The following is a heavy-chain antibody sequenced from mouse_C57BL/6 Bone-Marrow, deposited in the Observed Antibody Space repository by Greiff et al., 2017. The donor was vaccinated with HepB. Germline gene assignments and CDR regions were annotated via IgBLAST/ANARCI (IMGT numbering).Heavy chain of an antibody. V-gene: IGHV3-6*01. CDR1: GYSITSGYY. D-gene: IGHD2-1*01. CDR2: ISYDGSN. CDR3: ARVRVTGFDY. Sequence: EVKLMESGPGLVKPSQSLSLTCSVTGYSITSGYYWNWIRQFPGNKLEWMGYISYDGSNNYNPSLKNRISITRDTSKNQFFLKLNSVTTEDTATYYCARVRVTGFDYWCQGTTLTVSS. J-gene: IGHJ2*01.